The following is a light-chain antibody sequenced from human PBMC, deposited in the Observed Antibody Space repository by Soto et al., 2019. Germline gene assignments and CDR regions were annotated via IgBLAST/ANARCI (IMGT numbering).Light chain of an antibody. CDR3: QQRSNWVT. Sequence: EIVLTLSTATLSLSPGERATLSCRASQSVSSYLAWYQQKRGQSPGLLIYDASTRATAIRDRFSGRGTGAGFTITINSLETEDFAVYYCQQRSNWVTFGPGTKVDSK. J-gene: IGKJ3*01. CDR1: QSVSSY. V-gene: IGKV3-11*01. CDR2: DAS.